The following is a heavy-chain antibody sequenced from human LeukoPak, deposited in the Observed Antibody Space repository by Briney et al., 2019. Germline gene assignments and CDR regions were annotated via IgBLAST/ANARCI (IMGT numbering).Heavy chain of an antibody. D-gene: IGHD5-18*01. V-gene: IGHV4-39*07. CDR1: GGSISSSSYY. CDR3: ARDWIRSPGTFDY. CDR2: IYYSGST. J-gene: IGHJ4*02. Sequence: SQTLSLTCTVSGGSISSSSYYWGWIRQPPGKGLEWIGSIYYSGSTYYNPSLKSRVTISVDTSKNQFSLKLSSVTAADTAVYYCARDWIRSPGTFDYWGQGTLVTVSS.